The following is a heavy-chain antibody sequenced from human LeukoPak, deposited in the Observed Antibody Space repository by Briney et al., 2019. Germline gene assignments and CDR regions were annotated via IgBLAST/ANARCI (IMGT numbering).Heavy chain of an antibody. Sequence: PGGSLRLSCAASGFTFSGSAMHWVRQASGKGLEWVGRIGSKANSYATAYAASVKGRFTISRDDSKNTAYLQMNSLKTEDTAVYYCSYGGRNSYYYGMDVWGQGTTVTVSS. V-gene: IGHV3-73*01. CDR1: GFTFSGSA. CDR3: SYGGRNSYYYGMDV. D-gene: IGHD2-15*01. J-gene: IGHJ6*02. CDR2: IGSKANSYAT.